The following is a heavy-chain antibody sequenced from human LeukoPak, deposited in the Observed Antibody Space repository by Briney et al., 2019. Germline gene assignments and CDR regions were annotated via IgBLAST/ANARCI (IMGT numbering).Heavy chain of an antibody. D-gene: IGHD6-13*01. CDR2: MNPNSGNT. CDR3: VRTGDSSWFDAFDI. CDR1: GYTFTSYD. Sequence: GASVKVSCKASGYTFTSYDINWVRQATGQGLEWMGWMNPNSGNTGYAQKFQGRVTMTRNTSISTAYMELSSLRSEDTAVYYCVRTGDSSWFDAFDIWGQGTMVTVSS. V-gene: IGHV1-8*01. J-gene: IGHJ3*02.